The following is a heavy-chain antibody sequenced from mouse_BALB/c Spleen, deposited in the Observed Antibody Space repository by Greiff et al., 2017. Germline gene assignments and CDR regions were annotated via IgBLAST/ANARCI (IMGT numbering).Heavy chain of an antibody. J-gene: IGHJ2*01. Sequence: VQLQQSGTVLARPGASVKMSCKASGYTFTSYWMHWVKQRPGQGLEWIGAIYPGNSDTSYNQKFKGKAKLTAVTSTSTAYMELSSLTNEDSAVYYYTREGIHPRYFDYWGQGTTLTVSS. CDR1: GYTFTSYW. V-gene: IGHV1-5*01. CDR3: TREGIHPRYFDY. CDR2: IYPGNSDT.